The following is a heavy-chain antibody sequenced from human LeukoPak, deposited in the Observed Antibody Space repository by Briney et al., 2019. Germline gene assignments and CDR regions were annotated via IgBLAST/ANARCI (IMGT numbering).Heavy chain of an antibody. CDR2: ISTDGSST. CDR1: GFXFSSYN. V-gene: IGHV3-64*01. D-gene: IGHD3-10*01. Sequence: GGSLRLSCAASGFXFSSYNIQWVRQAPGKGLEYVSAISTDGSSTYYVNSVKGRFTISRDNSKSTLYLQMGSLRAEDMAVYYCARGRFYGSGQYYFDYWGQGTLVTVSS. CDR3: ARGRFYGSGQYYFDY. J-gene: IGHJ4*02.